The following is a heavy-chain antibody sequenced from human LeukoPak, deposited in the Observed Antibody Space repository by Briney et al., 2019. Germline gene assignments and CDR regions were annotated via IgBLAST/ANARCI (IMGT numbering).Heavy chain of an antibody. CDR3: ARANRITMVRGVIMGFDP. Sequence: PGGSLRLSCAASGFTFSSYWMHWVRQAPGKGLVWVSRINSDGSSTTYADSVKGRFTISRDNAKNTLYLQMNSLRAEDTAVYYCARANRITMVRGVIMGFDPWGQGTLVTVSS. CDR1: GFTFSSYW. V-gene: IGHV3-74*01. CDR2: INSDGSST. J-gene: IGHJ5*02. D-gene: IGHD3-10*01.